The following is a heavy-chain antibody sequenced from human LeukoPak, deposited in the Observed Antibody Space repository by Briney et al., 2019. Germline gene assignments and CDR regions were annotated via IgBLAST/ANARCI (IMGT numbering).Heavy chain of an antibody. CDR2: IYYSGST. Sequence: PSETLSLTCTVSGGSISSYYWSWIRQPPGKGLEWIGYIYYSGSTNYNPSLKSRVTISVDTSKNQFSLKLSSVTAADTAVYYCARGYGYSYGYGYDPWGQGTLVTVSS. CDR1: GGSISSYY. CDR3: ARGYGYSYGYGYDP. V-gene: IGHV4-59*08. J-gene: IGHJ5*02. D-gene: IGHD5-18*01.